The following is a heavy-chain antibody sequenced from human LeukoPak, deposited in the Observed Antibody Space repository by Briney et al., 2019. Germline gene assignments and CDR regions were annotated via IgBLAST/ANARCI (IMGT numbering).Heavy chain of an antibody. V-gene: IGHV4-31*03. CDR2: IYYTGST. Sequence: SQTLSLTCTVSGGSISSDPYYWSWIRQHPGKGLEWIGYIYYTGSTYYNPSLKSRVTISVDTSKNQFSLKLSSVTAADTAVYYCARGGYCSSTSCSTTFYSYAMDVWGQGTTVTVSS. CDR1: GGSISSDPYY. J-gene: IGHJ6*02. D-gene: IGHD2-2*02. CDR3: ARGGYCSSTSCSTTFYSYAMDV.